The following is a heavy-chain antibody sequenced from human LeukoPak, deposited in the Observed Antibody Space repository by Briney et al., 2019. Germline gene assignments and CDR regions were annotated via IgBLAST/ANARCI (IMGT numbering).Heavy chain of an antibody. Sequence: GGSLGLSCAASGFTFTSYVISWVRQAPGKGLEWVSSISGSGGSTYYADSVKGRFAISRDNSKNTVYLQMNTLRAEDTAVYYCAKDREYSYVYDAFDIWGQGTLITVSS. J-gene: IGHJ3*02. CDR3: AKDREYSYVYDAFDI. CDR2: ISGSGGST. V-gene: IGHV3-23*01. CDR1: GFTFTSYV. D-gene: IGHD3-16*01.